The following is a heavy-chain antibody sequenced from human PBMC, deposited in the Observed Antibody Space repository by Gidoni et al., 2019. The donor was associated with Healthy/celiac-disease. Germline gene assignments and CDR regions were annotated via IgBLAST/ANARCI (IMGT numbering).Heavy chain of an antibody. J-gene: IGHJ5*01. D-gene: IGHD3-22*01. CDR1: GFSLSTSGVG. V-gene: IGHV2-5*01. CDR2: IYWNDDK. CDR3: AHLDYGSSGYWLDC. Sequence: QITLKESGPTLVKPTQTLTLNCTFSGFSLSTSGVGVGWIRQPPGKALEWLALIYWNDDKSYSTSPKIKRTSTEVTLKKQVVLTMTNMDLVYTVTYYWAHLDYGSSGYWLDCWGQGTLVTV.